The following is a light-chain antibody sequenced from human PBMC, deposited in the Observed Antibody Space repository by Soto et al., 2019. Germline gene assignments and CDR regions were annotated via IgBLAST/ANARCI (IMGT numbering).Light chain of an antibody. CDR1: SSDIGGYNY. CDR2: EVR. CDR3: SSYTSISTLV. V-gene: IGLV2-14*01. Sequence: QSVLTQPASVSGSAGQSITISCTGTSSDIGGYNYVSWYQQYPGKAPRVMIYEVRNRPSGVSNRFSGTKSGNTASLTISGLQAEDEADYYCSSYTSISTLVFGTGTKVTVL. J-gene: IGLJ1*01.